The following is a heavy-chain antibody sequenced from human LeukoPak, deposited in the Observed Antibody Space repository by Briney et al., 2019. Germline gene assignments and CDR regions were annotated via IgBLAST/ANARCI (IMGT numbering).Heavy chain of an antibody. CDR3: AKDRRSLVGYYYYYMDV. CDR2: IRYDGSNK. CDR1: GFTFSSYG. J-gene: IGHJ6*03. Sequence: GGSLRLSCAASGFTFSSYGMHWVRQAPGKGLEWVAFIRYDGSNKYYADSVKGRFTISRDNSKNTLYLQMNSLRAEDTAVYYCAKDRRSLVGYYYYYMDVWGKGTTVTISS. V-gene: IGHV3-30*02. D-gene: IGHD2-15*01.